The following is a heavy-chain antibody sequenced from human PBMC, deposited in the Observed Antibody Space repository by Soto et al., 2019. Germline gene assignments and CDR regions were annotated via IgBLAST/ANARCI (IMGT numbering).Heavy chain of an antibody. V-gene: IGHV4-59*01. CDR3: ARMNYYDTSGYPFDY. CDR2: IYFRGTT. J-gene: IGHJ4*02. CDR1: GGSISSYY. Sequence: PSETLSLTCTVSGGSISSYYWSRVRQPPGRGLEWIGYIYFRGTTNYNPSLKSRVTLSADTSKNQFSLKLNSVTAADTAVYYCARMNYYDTSGYPFDYWGQGMMVTVSS. D-gene: IGHD3-22*01.